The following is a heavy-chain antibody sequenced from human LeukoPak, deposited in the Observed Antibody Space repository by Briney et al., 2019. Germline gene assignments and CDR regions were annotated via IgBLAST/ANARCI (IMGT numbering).Heavy chain of an antibody. CDR3: ASDNWNYSEGGNAFDI. CDR1: GGSISSGSYY. Sequence: KASETLSLTCTVSGGSISSGSYYWRWIRQPAGKGLEWIGRIYTSGSTYYNPSLKSRVTISVDTSKNQFSLKLSSVTAADTAVYYCASDNWNYSEGGNAFDIWGQGTMVTVSS. D-gene: IGHD1-7*01. CDR2: IYTSGST. J-gene: IGHJ3*02. V-gene: IGHV4-61*02.